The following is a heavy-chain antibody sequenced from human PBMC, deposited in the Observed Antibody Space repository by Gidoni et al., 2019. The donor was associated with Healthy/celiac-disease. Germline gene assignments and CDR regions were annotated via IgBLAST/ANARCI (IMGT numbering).Heavy chain of an antibody. Sequence: QVQPQESGPGLVKPSATLSLTCTVSVGSTSSYYWGWIRQPPGTGLEWIGYIYYSGSTNYNPSLKSRVTISVDTSKNQFSLKRSSVTAADTAVYYCAGGPLTHAAYYMDVWGKGTTVTVSS. D-gene: IGHD3-16*01. V-gene: IGHV4-59*01. CDR1: VGSTSSYY. CDR2: IYYSGST. CDR3: AGGPLTHAAYYMDV. J-gene: IGHJ6*03.